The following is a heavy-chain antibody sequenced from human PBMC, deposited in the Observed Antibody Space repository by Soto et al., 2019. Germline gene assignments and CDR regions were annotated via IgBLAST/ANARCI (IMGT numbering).Heavy chain of an antibody. V-gene: IGHV3-21*01. D-gene: IGHD1-26*01. CDR3: ARVLRELLGNWFDP. CDR2: ISSSSSYI. CDR1: GFTFSSYS. Sequence: GGSLRLSCAASGFTFSSYSMNWVRQAPGKGLEWVSSISSSSSYIYYADTVKGRYTISRDNAKNSLYLQMNSLRAEDPAVYYCARVLRELLGNWFDPWGQGTLVTVSS. J-gene: IGHJ5*02.